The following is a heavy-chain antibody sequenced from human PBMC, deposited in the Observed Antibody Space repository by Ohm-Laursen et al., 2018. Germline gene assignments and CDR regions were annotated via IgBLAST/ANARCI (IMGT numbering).Heavy chain of an antibody. Sequence: SLRLSCAASGFTVSTKYMSWVRQAPGKGLEWVSVIYSGGSTSYADSVKGRFTISRDNSKNTLYLQMSTLRAEDTAVYYCARESRYCSGGNCYYWFDPWGQGALVTVSS. CDR2: IYSGGST. D-gene: IGHD2-15*01. CDR1: GFTVSTKY. V-gene: IGHV3-53*01. CDR3: ARESRYCSGGNCYYWFDP. J-gene: IGHJ5*02.